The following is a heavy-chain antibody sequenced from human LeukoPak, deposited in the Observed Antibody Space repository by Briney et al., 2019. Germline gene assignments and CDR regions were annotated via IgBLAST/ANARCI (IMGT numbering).Heavy chain of an antibody. Sequence: GGSLRLSCAASGFTFSSYAMSWVRQAPGKGLEWVSAISGSGGSTYYADSVKGRFTISRDNSKNTLYLQMNSLRAEDTAVYYCAKGFLAVAARRSWFDPWGQGTLVTVSS. D-gene: IGHD2-15*01. J-gene: IGHJ5*02. V-gene: IGHV3-23*01. CDR3: AKGFLAVAARRSWFDP. CDR2: ISGSGGST. CDR1: GFTFSSYA.